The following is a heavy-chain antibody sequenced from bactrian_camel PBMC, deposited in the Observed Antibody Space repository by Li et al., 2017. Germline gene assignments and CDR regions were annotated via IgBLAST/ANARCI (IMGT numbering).Heavy chain of an antibody. D-gene: IGHD6*01. CDR2: INTDGGTT. CDR1: GFTFSSNY. V-gene: IGHV3S1*01. J-gene: IGHJ4*01. Sequence: VQLVESGGGLVQSGGSLRLSCAASGFTFSSNYVTWVRQAPGKGLEWVSTINTDGGTTYYADSVKGRFTVSRDNAKNTLYLQMKNLTSEDTALYYCATTFDGANRGQGTQVTVS.